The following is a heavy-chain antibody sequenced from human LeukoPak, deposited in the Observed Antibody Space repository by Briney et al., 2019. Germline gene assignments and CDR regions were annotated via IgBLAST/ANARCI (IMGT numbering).Heavy chain of an antibody. CDR2: INPNTGGT. CDR1: GYTFTGYY. D-gene: IGHD5-18*01. J-gene: IGHJ4*02. V-gene: IGHV1-2*02. CDR3: ARDQGYSYGYYFDY. Sequence: ASVKVSCKASGYTFTGYYMHWVRQAPGQGLEWKGWINPNTGGTNYAQKFQGRVTMTRDTSISTAYMELSRLRSDDTAVYYCARDQGYSYGYYFDYWGQGTLVTVSS.